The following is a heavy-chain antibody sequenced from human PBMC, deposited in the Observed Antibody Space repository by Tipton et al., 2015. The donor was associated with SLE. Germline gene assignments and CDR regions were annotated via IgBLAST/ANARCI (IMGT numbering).Heavy chain of an antibody. CDR3: ARGVVRSAFDI. Sequence: LRLSCAASGFTFSSYWMSWVRQAPGKGLEWIGEINHSGSTNYNPSLKSRVTISVDTSKNQFSLKLSSVTAADTAVYYCARGVVRSAFDIWGQGTMVTVSS. CDR1: GFTFSSYW. D-gene: IGHD2-15*01. J-gene: IGHJ3*02. V-gene: IGHV4-34*01. CDR2: INHSGST.